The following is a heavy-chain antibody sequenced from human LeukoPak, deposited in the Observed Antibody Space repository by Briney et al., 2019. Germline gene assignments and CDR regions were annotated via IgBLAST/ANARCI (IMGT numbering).Heavy chain of an antibody. Sequence: SETLSLTCTVSGGSISSSSYYWGWIRQPPGKGLEWFGSIYYSGSTYYNPSLKSRVTISVDTSKDQFSLKLSSVTAADTAVYYCARGGGGYYYDSSGYYYLDYWGQGTLVTVSS. D-gene: IGHD3-22*01. CDR1: GGSISSSSYY. V-gene: IGHV4-39*07. CDR3: ARGGGGYYYDSSGYYYLDY. CDR2: IYYSGST. J-gene: IGHJ4*02.